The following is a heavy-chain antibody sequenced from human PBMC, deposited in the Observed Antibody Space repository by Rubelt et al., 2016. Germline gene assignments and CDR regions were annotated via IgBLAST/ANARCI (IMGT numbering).Heavy chain of an antibody. D-gene: IGHD5-18*01. CDR1: GGSISSVGYY. CDR2: IYYSGST. CDR3: ARSGYSYGFDY. Sequence: HVQLQESGPGLVQPSQTLSLPCTVPGGSISSVGYYWSWIRQHPGKALEWIGYIYYSGSTNYNPSLNGRVTISVDTSKNQFSRKLSALTAADTAVYYCARSGYSYGFDYWGQGTLVTVSS. V-gene: IGHV4-61*08. J-gene: IGHJ4*02.